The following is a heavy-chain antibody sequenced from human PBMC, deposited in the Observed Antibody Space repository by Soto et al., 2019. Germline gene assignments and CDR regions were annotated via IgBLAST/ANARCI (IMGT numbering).Heavy chain of an antibody. Sequence: ASVKVSCKASGYTFTSYGITWVRQAPGQGLEWLGWINGYNGNTNYARKLQGRVTMTTDTSTSTAYMELRSLRSDDTAVYYCARMGDVPYYYYGMDVWGQGTTVTVSS. CDR2: INGYNGNT. CDR1: GYTFTSYG. V-gene: IGHV1-18*01. CDR3: ARMGDVPYYYYGMDV. J-gene: IGHJ6*02. D-gene: IGHD3-16*01.